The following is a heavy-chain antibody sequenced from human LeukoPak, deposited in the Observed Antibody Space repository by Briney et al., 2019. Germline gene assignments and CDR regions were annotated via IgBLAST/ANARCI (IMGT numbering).Heavy chain of an antibody. Sequence: SQTLSLTCTVSGGSISSGGYYWSWIRQPPGKGLEWIGYIYHSGSTYYNPSLKSRVTISVDRSKNQFSLKLSSVTAADTAVYYCARDRGGVFDYWGQGTLVTVSS. CDR3: ARDRGGVFDY. CDR2: IYHSGST. D-gene: IGHD3-10*01. J-gene: IGHJ4*02. CDR1: GGSISSGGYY. V-gene: IGHV4-30-2*01.